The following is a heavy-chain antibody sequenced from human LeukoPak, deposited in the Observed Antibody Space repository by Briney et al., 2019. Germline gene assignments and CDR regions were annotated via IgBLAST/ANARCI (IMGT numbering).Heavy chain of an antibody. Sequence: GGSLRLSCAASGFTFSSYGMHWVRQAPGKGLEWVAVIWSDGSNKYYADSVKGRFTISRDNSKNTLYLEMNSLSAEDTALYYCARDAGGAPFDIWGQGTMVTVSS. J-gene: IGHJ3*02. D-gene: IGHD3-10*01. CDR3: ARDAGGAPFDI. CDR2: IWSDGSNK. V-gene: IGHV3-33*01. CDR1: GFTFSSYG.